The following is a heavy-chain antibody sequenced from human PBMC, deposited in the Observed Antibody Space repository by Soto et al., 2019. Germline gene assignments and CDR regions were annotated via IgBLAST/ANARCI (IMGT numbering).Heavy chain of an antibody. J-gene: IGHJ5*02. D-gene: IGHD2-2*01. CDR3: ARVRGNQLLGWLDP. CDR1: GGSISSSNW. CDR2: IYHSGST. Sequence: SETLSLTCAVSGGSISSSNWWSWVRQPPGKGLEWIGEIYHSGSTNYNPSLKSRVTISVDTSKNQFSLKLSSVTAADTAVYYCARVRGNQLLGWLDPWGQGTLVTVSS. V-gene: IGHV4-4*02.